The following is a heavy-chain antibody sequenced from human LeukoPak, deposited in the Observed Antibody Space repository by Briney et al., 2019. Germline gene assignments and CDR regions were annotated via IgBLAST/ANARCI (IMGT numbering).Heavy chain of an antibody. CDR1: GFTFSSYE. CDR3: AELGITMIGGV. V-gene: IGHV3-48*03. J-gene: IGHJ6*04. CDR2: ISSSGSTI. D-gene: IGHD3-10*02. Sequence: GGSLRLSCAASGFTFSSYEMNWVRQAPGKGLEWVSYISSSGSTIYYADSVKGRFTISRDNAKNSLYMQMNSLRAEDTAVYYCAELGITMIGGVWGKGATVTISS.